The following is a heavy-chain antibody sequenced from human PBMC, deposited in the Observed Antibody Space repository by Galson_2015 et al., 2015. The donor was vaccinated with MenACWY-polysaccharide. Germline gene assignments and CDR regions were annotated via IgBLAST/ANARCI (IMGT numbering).Heavy chain of an antibody. V-gene: IGHV3-30-3*01. CDR3: TRTYCSRTTCYAPDKPGFDF. D-gene: IGHD2-2*01. Sequence: SLRLSCAASGFTFSSYAMHWVRQAPDKGLEWVAVISYDGSNKYFADSVKGRFTISRDNSKNTMYLQMSSLRAEDTAVYYCTRTYCSRTTCYAPDKPGFDFWGQGTLVTVSS. J-gene: IGHJ4*02. CDR2: ISYDGSNK. CDR1: GFTFSSYA.